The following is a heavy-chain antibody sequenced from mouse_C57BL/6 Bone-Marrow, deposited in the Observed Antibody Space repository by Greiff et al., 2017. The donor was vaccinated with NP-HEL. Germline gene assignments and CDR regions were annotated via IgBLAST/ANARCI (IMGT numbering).Heavy chain of an antibody. J-gene: IGHJ2*01. Sequence: VQLQQPGAELVKPGASVKMSCKASGYTFTSYWITWVKQRPGQGLEWIGDIYPGSGSTTSNEKFKSKATLTVDTSSSTAYMQLSSLTSEDSAVYYCARRQLRLLYFDYWGQGTTLTVSS. D-gene: IGHD3-2*02. CDR1: GYTFTSYW. CDR3: ARRQLRLLYFDY. CDR2: IYPGSGST. V-gene: IGHV1-55*01.